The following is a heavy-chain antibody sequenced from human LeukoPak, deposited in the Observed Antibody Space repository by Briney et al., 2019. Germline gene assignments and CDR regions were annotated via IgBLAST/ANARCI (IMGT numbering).Heavy chain of an antibody. Sequence: SETLSLTCAVYGGSFSGYYWSWIRQPPGKGLEWIGEINHSGSTNYNPSLKSRVTISVDTSKNQFSLKLSSVTAADTAVYYCARGRHIVVVRAALYYFDYWGQGTLVTVSS. V-gene: IGHV4-34*01. CDR2: INHSGST. CDR1: GGSFSGYY. CDR3: ARGRHIVVVRAALYYFDY. D-gene: IGHD2-2*01. J-gene: IGHJ4*02.